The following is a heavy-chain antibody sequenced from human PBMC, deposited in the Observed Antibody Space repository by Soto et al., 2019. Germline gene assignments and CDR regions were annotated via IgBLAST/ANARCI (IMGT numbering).Heavy chain of an antibody. CDR1: GFTFSSYS. V-gene: IGHV3-21*04. J-gene: IGHJ4*02. CDR3: ARDQNYYDSSGPDY. D-gene: IGHD3-22*01. Sequence: GGSLRLSCAASGFTFSSYSMNWVRQAPGKGLEWVSSISSSSSYIYYADSVKGRFTISRDNAKNSLYLQMNSLRAEDTAVYYCARDQNYYDSSGPDYWGQGTLVTVSS. CDR2: ISSSSSYI.